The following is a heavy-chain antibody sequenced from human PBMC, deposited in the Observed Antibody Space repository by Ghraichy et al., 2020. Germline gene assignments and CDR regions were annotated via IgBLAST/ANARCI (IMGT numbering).Heavy chain of an antibody. D-gene: IGHD6-19*01. J-gene: IGHJ4*02. CDR2: INHSGST. V-gene: IGHV4-34*01. CDR3: ASRRSGWYSGDDY. CDR1: GGSFSGYY. Sequence: SETLSLTCAVYGGSFSGYYWSWIRQPPGKGLEWIGEINHSGSTNYNPSLKSRVTISVDTSKNQFSLKLSSVTAADTAVYYCASRRSGWYSGDDYWGQGTLVTVSS.